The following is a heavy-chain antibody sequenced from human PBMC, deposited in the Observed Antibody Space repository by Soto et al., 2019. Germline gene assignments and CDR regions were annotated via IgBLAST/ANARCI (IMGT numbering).Heavy chain of an antibody. D-gene: IGHD2-15*01. V-gene: IGHV3-15*01. J-gene: IGHJ4*02. CDR3: TTDRCYSPVDH. CDR1: VFSFISAC. CDR2: IKSKSDGGTT. Sequence: LRLSCAASVFSFISACMSWVRQTPEKGLEWVGRIKSKSDGGTTDYAAPVKGRFTISRDDSENTLYLQMNSLKTEDTAVYYCTTDRCYSPVDHWGQGTLVTVSS.